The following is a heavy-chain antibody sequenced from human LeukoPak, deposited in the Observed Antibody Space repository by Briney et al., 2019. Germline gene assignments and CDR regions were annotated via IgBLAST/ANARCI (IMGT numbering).Heavy chain of an antibody. CDR2: IVVGSGNT. CDR3: ARGRSPGTSMEYYYYMDV. Sequence: SVKVSCKASGFTFTSSAVQWVRQARGQRLEWIGWIVVGSGNTNYAQKFQERVTITWDMSTSTAYMELSSLRSEDTAVYYCARGRSPGTSMEYYYYMDVWGKGTTVTVSS. D-gene: IGHD1-1*01. J-gene: IGHJ6*03. CDR1: GFTFTSSA. V-gene: IGHV1-58*01.